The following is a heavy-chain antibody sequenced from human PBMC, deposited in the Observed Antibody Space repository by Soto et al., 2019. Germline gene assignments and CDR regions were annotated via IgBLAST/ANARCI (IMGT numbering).Heavy chain of an antibody. Sequence: QVQLQESGPGLVKPSQTLSLTCTVSGGSISIGGYYWNWIRQFPGKGLEWIGYIHYSGSTSYNPSLKSRVTISVDTSKNQFSLKLNSVTAADTAVYYCASDQGDSWGQGPLVTVSS. CDR2: IHYSGST. CDR3: ASDQGDS. CDR1: GGSISIGGYY. J-gene: IGHJ4*02. V-gene: IGHV4-31*03.